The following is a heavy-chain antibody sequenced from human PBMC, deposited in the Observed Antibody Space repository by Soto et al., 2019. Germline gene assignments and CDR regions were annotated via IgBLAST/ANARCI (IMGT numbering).Heavy chain of an antibody. CDR1: GGSFSGYY. Sequence: QVQLQQWGAGLLKPSESLSLTCAVYGGSFSGYYWSWIRQPPGKGLEWIGESNHSGSTNYNPSLKCRVTISVDTSKNQFSLNLSSVTAADTAVYYCATGRGYSYGSTYWGQGTLVTVSS. V-gene: IGHV4-34*01. J-gene: IGHJ4*02. D-gene: IGHD5-18*01. CDR2: SNHSGST. CDR3: ATGRGYSYGSTY.